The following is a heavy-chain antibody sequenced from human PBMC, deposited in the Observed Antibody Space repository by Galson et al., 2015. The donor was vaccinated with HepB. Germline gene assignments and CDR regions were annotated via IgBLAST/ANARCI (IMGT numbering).Heavy chain of an antibody. CDR3: ARDGIGEQWLVREPNWFDP. D-gene: IGHD6-19*01. J-gene: IGHJ5*02. Sequence: SLRLSCAASGFTFSSYSMNWVRQAPGKGLEWVSYISSSSSTIYYADSVKGRFTISRDNAKNSLYLQMNSLRAEDTAVYYCARDGIGEQWLVREPNWFDPWGQGTLVTVSS. V-gene: IGHV3-48*01. CDR2: ISSSSSTI. CDR1: GFTFSSYS.